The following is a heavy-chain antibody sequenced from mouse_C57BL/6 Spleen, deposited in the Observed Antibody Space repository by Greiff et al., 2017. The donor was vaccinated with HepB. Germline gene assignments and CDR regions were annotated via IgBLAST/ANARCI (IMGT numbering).Heavy chain of an antibody. CDR2: IDHENGDT. CDR1: GFNSKDDY. D-gene: IGHD1-1*01. Sequence: EVQLQESGAELVRPGASVKLSCTACGFNSKDDYMHGVKQRAEQGLEWIGWIDHENGDTEYASKFQGKATITADTSSNTAYLQLSSLTSEDTAVYYCTTWGTVVASYAMHYWCQGTSVTVSS. CDR3: TTWGTVVASYAMHY. J-gene: IGHJ4*01. V-gene: IGHV14-4*01.